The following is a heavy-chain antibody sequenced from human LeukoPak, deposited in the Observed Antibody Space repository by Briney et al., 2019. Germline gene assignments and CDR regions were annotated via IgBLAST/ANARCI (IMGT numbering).Heavy chain of an antibody. V-gene: IGHV4-4*07. CDR1: GGSISSYY. D-gene: IGHD3-3*02. Sequence: SETLSLTCTVSGGSISSYYWSWIRQPAGKGLEWIGRIHTSGSSNYNPSPTSRVSSSVDTSKPKFSLKLSSVTAAATAVSYCARETPLDDVDYWGEGTLVTV. J-gene: IGHJ4*02. CDR3: ARETPLDDVDY. CDR2: IHTSGSS.